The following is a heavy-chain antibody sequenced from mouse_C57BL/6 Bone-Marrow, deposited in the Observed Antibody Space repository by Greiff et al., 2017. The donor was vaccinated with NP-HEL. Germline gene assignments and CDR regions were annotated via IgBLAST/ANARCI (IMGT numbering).Heavy chain of an antibody. CDR2: IDPENGDT. CDR3: TTGWLLPFWYFDV. D-gene: IGHD2-3*01. J-gene: IGHJ1*03. V-gene: IGHV14-4*01. Sequence: VQLQQSGAELVRPGASVKLSCTASGFNIKDDYMHWVKQRPEQGLEWIGWIDPENGDTEYASKFQGKATITADTSSKTAYLQLSSLTSEDTAVYYCTTGWLLPFWYFDVWGTGTTVTVSS. CDR1: GFNIKDDY.